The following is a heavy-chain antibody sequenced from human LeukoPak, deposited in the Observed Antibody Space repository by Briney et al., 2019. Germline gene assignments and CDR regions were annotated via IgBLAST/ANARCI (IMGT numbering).Heavy chain of an antibody. Sequence: GGSLRLSCAASGFTFNSFAMNWVRQAPGKGLECVSSISASDGSSHYADFVKGRFTISRDNSKNTLHLQMNSLRAEDTAVYYCAKSFGVGGCTRYKGFGQWGRGTLVTVSS. CDR2: ISASDGSS. J-gene: IGHJ4*02. V-gene: IGHV3-23*01. CDR3: AKSFGVGGCTRYKGFGQ. CDR1: GFTFNSFA. D-gene: IGHD1-26*01.